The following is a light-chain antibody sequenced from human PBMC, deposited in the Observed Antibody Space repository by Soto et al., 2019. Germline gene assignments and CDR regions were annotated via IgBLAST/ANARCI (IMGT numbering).Light chain of an antibody. J-gene: IGLJ1*01. CDR1: SSDVGGYNY. Sequence: QSALPQPASVSGSPGQSITISCTGTSSDVGGYNYVSWYQQHPGKAPKLIIYDVTNRPSGVSNRFSGSKSGNTASLTISGLQAEDEADYYCSSYTSSSTLGVFGTGTKVTVL. CDR2: DVT. V-gene: IGLV2-14*01. CDR3: SSYTSSSTLGV.